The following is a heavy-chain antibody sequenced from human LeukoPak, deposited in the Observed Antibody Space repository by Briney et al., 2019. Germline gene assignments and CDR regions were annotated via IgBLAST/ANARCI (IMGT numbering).Heavy chain of an antibody. CDR3: ARYFDL. V-gene: IGHV4-4*07. J-gene: IGHJ2*01. Sequence: SETLSLTCTVSGGSISSYYWSWIRQPAGKGLEWIGRINTSGRTNYNPSLKSRVTMSVDTSKDQFSLKVCSVTAADTAVYYCARYFDLWGRGTLVTVSS. CDR1: GGSISSYY. CDR2: INTSGRT.